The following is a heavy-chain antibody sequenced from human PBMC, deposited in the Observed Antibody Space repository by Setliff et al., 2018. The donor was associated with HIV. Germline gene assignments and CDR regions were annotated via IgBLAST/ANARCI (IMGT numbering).Heavy chain of an antibody. J-gene: IGHJ6*02. CDR3: ARGGGYRGNDAYYDTGLDV. V-gene: IGHV4-59*01. CDR2: IYNSGYS. Sequence: SETLSLTCEVSGVSISNYYWSWIRQPPGKGLEWSGYIYNSGYSNSKPSLKSRVTISLDTSKNHFSLTLSSVTAADTAVYYCARGGGYRGNDAYYDTGLDVWGQGITVTVSS. CDR1: GVSISNYY. D-gene: IGHD5-12*01.